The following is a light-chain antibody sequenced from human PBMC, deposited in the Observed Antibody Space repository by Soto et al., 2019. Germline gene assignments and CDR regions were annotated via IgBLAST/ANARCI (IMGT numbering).Light chain of an antibody. CDR2: DVS. CDR1: SSDVGGYNY. CDR3: SSYTSSSPLV. Sequence: QSALTQPASVSGSPGQSITISCTGTSSDVGGYNYVCWYQQHTGKAPKIMIYDVSNRPSGVSNRFSGSKSGNTASLTISGLQAEDEADYYGSSYTSSSPLVFGGGTKLTVL. J-gene: IGLJ2*01. V-gene: IGLV2-14*01.